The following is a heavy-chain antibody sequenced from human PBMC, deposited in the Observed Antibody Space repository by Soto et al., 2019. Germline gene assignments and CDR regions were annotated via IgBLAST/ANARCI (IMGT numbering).Heavy chain of an antibody. V-gene: IGHV3-11*01. D-gene: IGHD6-13*01. J-gene: IGHJ4*02. CDR1: AFTFSDYY. CDR2: ITSRGTSV. CDR3: ARGSNGRSWFSASYHFDS. Sequence: QVQLVESGGGLVTPGGSLRLSCAASAFTFSDYYMTWIRQAPGKGLEWVSYITSRGTSVYYGDSVKGRFTISRDNTKNELYLQMNCLRAEDTAVYYCARGSNGRSWFSASYHFDSWGQGTLVTVSS.